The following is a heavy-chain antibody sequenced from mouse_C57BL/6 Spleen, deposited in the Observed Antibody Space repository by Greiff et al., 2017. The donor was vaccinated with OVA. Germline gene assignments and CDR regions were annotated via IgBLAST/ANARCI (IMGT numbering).Heavy chain of an antibody. Sequence: QVQLQQPGAELVKPGASVKMSCKASGYTFTSYWITWVKQRPGQGLEWIGDIYPGSSSTNYNEKFKSKATLTVDTSSSTAYLQLSSLTSEDSAVYYCARRGVTTVTDDWGKGTTLTVSS. CDR2: IYPGSSST. CDR1: GYTFTSYW. V-gene: IGHV1-55*01. CDR3: ARRGVTTVTDD. D-gene: IGHD1-1*01. J-gene: IGHJ2*01.